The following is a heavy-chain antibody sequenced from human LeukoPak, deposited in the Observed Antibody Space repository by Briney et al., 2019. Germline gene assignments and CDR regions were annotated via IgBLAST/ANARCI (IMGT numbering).Heavy chain of an antibody. V-gene: IGHV4-39*01. Sequence: SETLSLTCTVSGASISGSGYYWGWIRQPPGKGLEWIGSIYSSGSTYYNASLQSRVTISIETSKNQISLRLNSVTAADTAMYYCARGAGSGWYEVTFDYWGQGTLVTVSS. CDR3: ARGAGSGWYEVTFDY. CDR2: IYSSGST. CDR1: GASISGSGYY. J-gene: IGHJ4*02. D-gene: IGHD6-19*01.